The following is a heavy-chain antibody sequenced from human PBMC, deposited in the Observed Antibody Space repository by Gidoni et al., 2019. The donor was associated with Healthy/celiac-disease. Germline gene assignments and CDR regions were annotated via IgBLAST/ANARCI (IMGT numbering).Heavy chain of an antibody. CDR2: IYSGGST. V-gene: IGHV3-53*04. CDR3: AKRGYSYGSDAFDI. Sequence: EVQLGESGGGLVQPGGSLRRSCAASGFTVSSNYMSWFRQAPGKGLEGVSVIYSGGSTYYADSVKGRFTISRHNSKNTLYLQMNSLRAEDTAVYYCAKRGYSYGSDAFDIWGQGTMVTVSS. D-gene: IGHD5-18*01. CDR1: GFTVSSNY. J-gene: IGHJ3*02.